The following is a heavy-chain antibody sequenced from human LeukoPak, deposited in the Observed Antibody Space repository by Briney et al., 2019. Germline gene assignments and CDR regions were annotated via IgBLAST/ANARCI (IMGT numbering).Heavy chain of an antibody. Sequence: SETLSLTCTVSGGSISSYYWSWIRQPPGKGLECIGYIYYSGSTNYNPSLKSRVTISVDTSKNQFSLKLSSVTAADTAVYYCASSYYDFWSGYDYYYYYYMDVWGTRTTVTVSS. CDR1: GGSISSYY. V-gene: IGHV4-59*01. CDR3: ASSYYDFWSGYDYYYYYYMDV. J-gene: IGHJ6*03. CDR2: IYYSGST. D-gene: IGHD3-3*01.